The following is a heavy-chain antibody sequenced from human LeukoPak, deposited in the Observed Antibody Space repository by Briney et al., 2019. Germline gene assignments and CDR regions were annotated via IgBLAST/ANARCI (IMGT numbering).Heavy chain of an antibody. J-gene: IGHJ3*02. Sequence: PGGSLRLSCAASGFTVSSNYMSWVRQAPGKGLEWVSVIYSSGSTYYADSVKGRFTISRDNSKNTLYLQMNSLRAEDTAVYYCARAELGNVYYDSSPWGDAFDIWGQGTMVTVSS. CDR3: ARAELGNVYYDSSPWGDAFDI. V-gene: IGHV3-66*01. D-gene: IGHD3-22*01. CDR1: GFTVSSNY. CDR2: IYSSGST.